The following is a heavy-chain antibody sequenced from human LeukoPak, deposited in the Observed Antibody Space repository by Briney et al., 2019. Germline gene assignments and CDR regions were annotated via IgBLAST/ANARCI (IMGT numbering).Heavy chain of an antibody. J-gene: IGHJ4*02. CDR2: IKQDGSEK. Sequence: GGSLRLSCAASGFTFSSYWMSWVRQAPGKGLEWVANIKQDGSEKYYVDSVKGRFTISRDNAKNSLYLQMNSLRAEDTAVYCCARDQISSGSYSGFDYWGQGTLVTVSS. CDR1: GFTFSSYW. D-gene: IGHD1-26*01. V-gene: IGHV3-7*01. CDR3: ARDQISSGSYSGFDY.